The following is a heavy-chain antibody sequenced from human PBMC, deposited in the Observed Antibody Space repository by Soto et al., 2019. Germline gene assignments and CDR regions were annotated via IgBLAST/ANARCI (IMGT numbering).Heavy chain of an antibody. Sequence: QVQLQESGPGLVKPSQTLSLTCTVSGGSISSGGYYWSWIRQHPGKGLEWIGYIYYTGSTYYNPTLKSRVTISVDTSKNQFSLKLSSVTAADTAVYYCATLYMVRGVRTFDYWGQGTLVTVSS. CDR3: ATLYMVRGVRTFDY. J-gene: IGHJ4*02. CDR2: IYYTGST. V-gene: IGHV4-31*03. CDR1: GGSISSGGYY. D-gene: IGHD3-10*01.